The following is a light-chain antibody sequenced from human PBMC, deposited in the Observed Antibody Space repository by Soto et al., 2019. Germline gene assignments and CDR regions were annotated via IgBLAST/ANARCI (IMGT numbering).Light chain of an antibody. J-gene: IGKJ4*01. CDR2: DAS. Sequence: EIVLTQSPATLSLSPGERATLSCRASQSVSSSLAWYQQKPGQAPRLLIYDASNRATGIPARFSGSGSGTDFTLTISSLEPEDFAVNYCQQRSNWPPTFGGGTKVEIK. V-gene: IGKV3-11*01. CDR1: QSVSSS. CDR3: QQRSNWPPT.